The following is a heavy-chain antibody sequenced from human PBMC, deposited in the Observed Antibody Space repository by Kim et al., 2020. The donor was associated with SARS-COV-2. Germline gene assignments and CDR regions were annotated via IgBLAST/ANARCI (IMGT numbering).Heavy chain of an antibody. V-gene: IGHV4-59*01. Sequence: SETLSLTCTVSGGSISSYYWSWIRQPPGKGLEWIGYIYYSGSTNYNPSLKSRVTISVDTSKNQFSLKLSSVTAADTAVYYCARVQLERRQHSARYYYYYMDVWGKGTTVTVSS. J-gene: IGHJ6*03. CDR3: ARVQLERRQHSARYYYYYMDV. D-gene: IGHD1-1*01. CDR2: IYYSGST. CDR1: GGSISSYY.